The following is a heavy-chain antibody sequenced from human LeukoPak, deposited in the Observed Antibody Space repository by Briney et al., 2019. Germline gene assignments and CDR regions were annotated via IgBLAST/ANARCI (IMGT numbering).Heavy chain of an antibody. V-gene: IGHV5-51*01. D-gene: IGHD3-22*01. J-gene: IGHJ4*02. CDR2: IYSGDSDA. CDR1: GYSFTSYW. CDR3: ARRTYYYDSSGYSIDY. Sequence: GESLKISCKGSGYSFTSYWIGWVRQMPGNGLEWMGIIYSGDSDARYSPSFQGQVTISADKSISTAYLQWSSLKASDTAMYYCARRTYYYDSSGYSIDYWGQGTLVTVSS.